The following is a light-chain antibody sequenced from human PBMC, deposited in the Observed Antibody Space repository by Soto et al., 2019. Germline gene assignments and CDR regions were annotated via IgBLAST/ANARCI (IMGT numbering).Light chain of an antibody. Sequence: AIRMTQSPSSFSASTGDRVTITCRASQGISSYLAWYQQKPGKAPKLLIYAASTLQSGVPSRFSGSGSGTDFTLTFSCLQSEDFATYYCQKYFSYPLTFGGGTRVEIK. CDR1: QGISSY. J-gene: IGKJ4*01. CDR3: QKYFSYPLT. V-gene: IGKV1-8*01. CDR2: AAS.